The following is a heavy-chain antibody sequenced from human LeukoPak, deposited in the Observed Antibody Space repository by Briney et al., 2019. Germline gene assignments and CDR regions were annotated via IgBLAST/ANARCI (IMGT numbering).Heavy chain of an antibody. CDR3: ARDLFSGSYQEDF. Sequence: PGGSLRLSCAASGFTLSSYWMSWVRQAPGKGLEWVANIKYDGSAKYYVDSVKGRFTISRDDAKNSLYLEINSLRAEDTAVYYCARDLFSGSYQEDFWGQGALVTVSS. D-gene: IGHD1-26*01. CDR2: IKYDGSAK. V-gene: IGHV3-7*01. CDR1: GFTLSSYW. J-gene: IGHJ4*02.